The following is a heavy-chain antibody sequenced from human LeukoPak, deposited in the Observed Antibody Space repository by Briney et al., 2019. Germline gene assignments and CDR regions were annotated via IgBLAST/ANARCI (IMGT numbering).Heavy chain of an antibody. CDR3: ARYYAAWHTPDS. D-gene: IGHD3-3*01. CDR1: GYTFTGYY. CDR2: INPNSGGT. J-gene: IGHJ4*02. V-gene: IGHV1-2*02. Sequence: ASVKVSCKASGYTFTGYYMHWVRQAPGQGLEWMGWINPNSGGTYYSQNFQGRVTMTNDASINTAYMELSRLTSGDTAIYYCARYYAAWHTPDSWGPGTLVTVSS.